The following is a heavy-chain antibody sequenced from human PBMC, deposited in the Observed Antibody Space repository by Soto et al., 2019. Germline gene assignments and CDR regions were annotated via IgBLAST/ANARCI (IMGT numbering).Heavy chain of an antibody. CDR1: GGSISSSSYY. CDR2: IYYSGST. D-gene: IGHD3-16*01. CDR3: ARVPFGEGGYFDL. V-gene: IGHV4-39*07. J-gene: IGHJ2*01. Sequence: SETLSLTCTVSGGSISSSSYYWGWIRQPPGKGLVWIGSIYYSGSTYYNPSLKSRVTISVDTSKNLFSLKLSSVTAADTAVYYCARVPFGEGGYFDLWGRGTLVTVSS.